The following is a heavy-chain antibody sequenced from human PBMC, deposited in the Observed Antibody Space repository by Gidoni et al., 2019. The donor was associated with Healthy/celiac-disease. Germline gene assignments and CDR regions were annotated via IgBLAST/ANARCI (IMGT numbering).Heavy chain of an antibody. CDR2: IYHSGST. Sequence: QVQLQESGPGLVKPSETLSLTCAVSGYSISSGYYWGWIRQPPGKGLEWIGSIYHSGSTYYNPSLKSRVTISVDTSKNQFSLKLSSVTAADTAVYYCAGAGGATRYWGQGTLVTVSS. V-gene: IGHV4-38-2*01. CDR1: GYSISSGYY. J-gene: IGHJ4*02. D-gene: IGHD1-26*01. CDR3: AGAGGATRY.